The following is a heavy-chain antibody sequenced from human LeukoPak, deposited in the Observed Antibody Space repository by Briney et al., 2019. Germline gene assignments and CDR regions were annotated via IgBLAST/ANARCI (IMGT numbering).Heavy chain of an antibody. J-gene: IGHJ4*02. V-gene: IGHV4-59*01. CDR2: IYYSGST. CDR1: GGSISSYY. Sequence: SETLSLTCTVSGGSISSYYWSWIRQPPGKGLEWIGYIYYSGSTKYNPSLQSRATISLDTSKNQFSLKLTSVTSADAAVYYCARSSGGRGWFFFDYWGQGTLVPVSS. D-gene: IGHD6-19*01. CDR3: ARSSGGRGWFFFDY.